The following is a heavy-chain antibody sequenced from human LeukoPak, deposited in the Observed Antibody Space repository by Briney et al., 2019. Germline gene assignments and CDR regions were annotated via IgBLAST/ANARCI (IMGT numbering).Heavy chain of an antibody. CDR2: ISSSSSYI. Sequence: PGGSLRLSCAASGFTFSSYSMNWARQAPGKGLEWVSSISSSSSYIHYADSVKGRFTISRDNAKNSLYLQMNSLRAEDTAVYYCARAKRLSMVAATPYAFDIWGQGTMVTVSS. D-gene: IGHD2-15*01. CDR1: GFTFSSYS. CDR3: ARAKRLSMVAATPYAFDI. V-gene: IGHV3-21*01. J-gene: IGHJ3*02.